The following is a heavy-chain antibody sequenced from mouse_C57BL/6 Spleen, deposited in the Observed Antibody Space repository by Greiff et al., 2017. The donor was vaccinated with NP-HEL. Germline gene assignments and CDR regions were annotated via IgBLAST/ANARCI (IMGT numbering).Heavy chain of an antibody. J-gene: IGHJ3*01. Sequence: EVQVVESGGGLVKPGGSLKLSCAASGFTFSDYGMHWVRQAPEKGLEWVAYISSGSSTIYYADTVKGRFIISRDNAKNTLFLQMTSLRSEDTAMYYCARDYYGSSVFAYWGQGTLVTVSA. V-gene: IGHV5-17*01. CDR3: ARDYYGSSVFAY. CDR2: ISSGSSTI. CDR1: GFTFSDYG. D-gene: IGHD1-1*01.